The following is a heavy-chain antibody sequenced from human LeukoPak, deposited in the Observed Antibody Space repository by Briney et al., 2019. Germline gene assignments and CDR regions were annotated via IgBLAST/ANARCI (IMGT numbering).Heavy chain of an antibody. D-gene: IGHD2-15*01. V-gene: IGHV4-34*01. CDR1: GGSFSGYY. J-gene: IGHJ4*02. Sequence: PSETLSLTCAVYGGSFSGYYWSWIRQPPGKGLEWIGEINHSGSTNYNPSLKSRVTISVDTSKNQFSLKLSSVTAADTAVYYCARVGYCSSGSCYSIDYWGQGTLVTVSS. CDR3: ARVGYCSSGSCYSIDY. CDR2: INHSGST.